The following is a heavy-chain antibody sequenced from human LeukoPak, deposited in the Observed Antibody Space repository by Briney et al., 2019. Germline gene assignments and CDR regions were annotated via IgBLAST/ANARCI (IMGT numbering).Heavy chain of an antibody. CDR1: GFILGDYT. CDR2: IRSQDLGATT. V-gene: IGHV3-49*04. J-gene: IGHJ3*02. D-gene: IGHD3-10*01. Sequence: GRSLRLSCTVSGFILGDYTMNWVRQAPGKGLEWVSFIRSQDLGATTAYAASVKGRFTILRDDSKSIAYLQMNSLKTDDTAVYYCTRTPRSAGDYYDTWGQGTMVTVSS. CDR3: TRTPRSAGDYYDT.